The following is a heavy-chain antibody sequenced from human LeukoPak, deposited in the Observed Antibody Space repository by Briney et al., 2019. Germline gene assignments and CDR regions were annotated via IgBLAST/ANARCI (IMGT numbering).Heavy chain of an antibody. D-gene: IGHD1-1*01. CDR1: GGSISNYY. J-gene: IGHJ3*02. Sequence: SETLSLTCTVSGGSISNYYWSWIRQPPGKRLEWIGYIYYSGSTNYNPSLKSRITISIDTSKNQFSLKLSSVTAADTDVYYCARGLPTSDAFDIWGQGTMVTVSS. CDR2: IYYSGST. V-gene: IGHV4-59*08. CDR3: ARGLPTSDAFDI.